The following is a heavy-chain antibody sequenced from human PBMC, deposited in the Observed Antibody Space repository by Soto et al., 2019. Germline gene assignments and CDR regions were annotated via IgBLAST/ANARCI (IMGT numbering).Heavy chain of an antibody. CDR3: AKAWDGYNSIEH. CDR1: GFTFDDYA. D-gene: IGHD1-1*01. CDR2: VSWNRGSI. V-gene: IGHV3-9*01. Sequence: EVQLVESGGGLVQPGRFLRLSCAASGFTFDDYAMHWVRQAPGKGLEWVSGVSWNRGSIGYADSVQGRFTISRDNAKKSLYLQMNSLRAEDTALYYCAKAWDGYNSIEHWGRGTLVTVSS. J-gene: IGHJ1*01.